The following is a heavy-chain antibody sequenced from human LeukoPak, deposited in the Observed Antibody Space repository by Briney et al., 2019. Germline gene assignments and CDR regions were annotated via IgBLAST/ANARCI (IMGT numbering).Heavy chain of an antibody. CDR2: ISYDGSNK. J-gene: IGHJ4*02. CDR3: AKGFDFWSGYYWARDYYFDY. CDR1: GFTFSSYG. V-gene: IGHV3-30*18. Sequence: GGSLRLSCAASGFTFSSYGMHWVRQAPGKGLEWVAVISYDGSNKYYADSVKGRFTISRDNSKDTLYLQMNSLRAEDTAVYYCAKGFDFWSGYYWARDYYFDYWGQGTLVTVSS. D-gene: IGHD3-3*01.